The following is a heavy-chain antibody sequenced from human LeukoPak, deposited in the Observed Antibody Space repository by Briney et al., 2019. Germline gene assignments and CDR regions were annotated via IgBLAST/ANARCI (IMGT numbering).Heavy chain of an antibody. Sequence: SETLSLTCTVSGGSISSRGYYWGWIRQPPGKGLEWIGSIYYSGSPYYNSSLESRVTMSVDTSKNQFSLKLSSVTAADTAVYFCARRIYNSHPHDEYYFDYWGQGTLVTVSS. D-gene: IGHD3-10*01. CDR1: GGSISSRGYY. V-gene: IGHV4-39*01. CDR3: ARRIYNSHPHDEYYFDY. J-gene: IGHJ4*02. CDR2: IYYSGSP.